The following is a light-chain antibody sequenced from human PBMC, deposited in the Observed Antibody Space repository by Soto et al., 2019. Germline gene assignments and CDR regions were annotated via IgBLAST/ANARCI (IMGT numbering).Light chain of an antibody. CDR1: QSISSW. CDR2: KAS. J-gene: IGKJ1*01. Sequence: DIQMTQSPSTLSASVGDRVTITCRASQSISSWLAWYQQKPGKAPKPLIYKASSLESGVPSRFSGSGSGTEFTLTISSLQPDDFATYYCQHYRSYPWTFGQGTKVDIK. V-gene: IGKV1-5*03. CDR3: QHYRSYPWT.